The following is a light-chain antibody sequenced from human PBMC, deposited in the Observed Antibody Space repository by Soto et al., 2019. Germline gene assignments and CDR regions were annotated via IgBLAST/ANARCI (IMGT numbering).Light chain of an antibody. Sequence: QSALTQPASVSGSPGQSITISCTGTSSDVGGYNYVSWYQRQPGKAPKLMIYDVSNRPSGVSNRFSGSKSGNTASLTISGLQAEDEADYHCSSYTSTSIVFGTGTKLTVL. CDR2: DVS. J-gene: IGLJ1*01. V-gene: IGLV2-14*01. CDR1: SSDVGGYNY. CDR3: SSYTSTSIV.